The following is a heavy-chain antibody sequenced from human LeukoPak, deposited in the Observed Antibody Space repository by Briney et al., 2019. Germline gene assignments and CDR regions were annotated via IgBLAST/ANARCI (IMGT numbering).Heavy chain of an antibody. V-gene: IGHV1-69*13. Sequence: ASVKVSCKASGGTFSSYAISWVRQAPRQGLEWMGGIIPIFGTANYAQKFQGRVTITADESTSTAYMELSSLRSEDTAVYYCARLGTNPLQYYFDYWGQGTLVTVSS. D-gene: IGHD1-14*01. CDR1: GGTFSSYA. CDR3: ARLGTNPLQYYFDY. J-gene: IGHJ4*02. CDR2: IIPIFGTA.